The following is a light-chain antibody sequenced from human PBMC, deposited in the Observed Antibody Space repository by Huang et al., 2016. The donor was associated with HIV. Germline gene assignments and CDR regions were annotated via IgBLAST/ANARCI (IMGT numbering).Light chain of an antibody. CDR1: QSVSSSY. CDR2: GAS. Sequence: EIVLTQSPGTLSLSPGARATLSCRASQSVSSSYLAWDQQKPGQAPRLLIYGASGRATGIPDRCSGSGSGTDCTLTISRLEPEDFAVYYCQQYGSSPPWTFGQGTKVEIK. CDR3: QQYGSSPPWT. J-gene: IGKJ1*01. V-gene: IGKV3-20*01.